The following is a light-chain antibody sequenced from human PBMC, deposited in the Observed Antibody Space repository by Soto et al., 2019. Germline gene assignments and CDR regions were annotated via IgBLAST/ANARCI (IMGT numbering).Light chain of an antibody. J-gene: IGKJ2*02. CDR3: QHYRSAST. Sequence: DIQMTQSPSTLSAFVGDRVTITCRASQSVSNWLAWYQQKPGKAPRLLISKASTLESGVPSRFSGSGSGTEFTLSISSLQPEDFATYYCQHYRSASTFGQGTKLEIK. CDR1: QSVSNW. V-gene: IGKV1-5*03. CDR2: KAS.